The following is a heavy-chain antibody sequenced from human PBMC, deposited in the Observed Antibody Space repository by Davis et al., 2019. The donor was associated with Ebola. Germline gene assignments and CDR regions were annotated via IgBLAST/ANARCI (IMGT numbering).Heavy chain of an antibody. CDR1: GDSVSSSSTG. D-gene: IGHD5-24*01. CDR2: TFYGSKWNS. Sequence: HPQTLSLTCDISGDSVSSSSTGWNWIRQSPSRGLEWLGRTFYGSKWNSDYAVPVKSRITINADTSKNQFSLQLNSVTPEDTAVYYCGRGWLKSGIGSWGQGTLVTVSS. V-gene: IGHV6-1*01. J-gene: IGHJ4*02. CDR3: GRGWLKSGIGS.